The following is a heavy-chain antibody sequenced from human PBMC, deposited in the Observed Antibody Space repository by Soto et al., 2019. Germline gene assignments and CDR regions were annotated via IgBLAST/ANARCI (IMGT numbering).Heavy chain of an antibody. D-gene: IGHD3-22*01. J-gene: IGHJ3*02. CDR3: ARDGYYYDSSGWVDI. CDR1: GYTFTSYY. Sequence: VKVSCKASGYTFTSYYMHWVRQAPGQGLEWMGIINPSGGSTSYAQKFQGRVTITREKTTRSVYMELSSLRSEDTAVYYCARDGYYYDSSGWVDIWG. CDR2: INPSGGST. V-gene: IGHV1-46*01.